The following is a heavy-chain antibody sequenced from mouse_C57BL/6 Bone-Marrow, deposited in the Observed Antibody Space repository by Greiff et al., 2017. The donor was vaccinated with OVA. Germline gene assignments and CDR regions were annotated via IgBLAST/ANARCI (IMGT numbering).Heavy chain of an antibody. V-gene: IGHV1-52*01. D-gene: IGHD2-3*01. CDR3: ARGGWLLYYFDD. J-gene: IGHJ2*01. CDR2: IDPSDSET. Sequence: QVQLQQPGAELVRPGSSVKLSCKASGYTFTSYWMHWVKQRPIQGLEWIGNIDPSDSETHYNQKFKDKATLTVDKSSSTAYMQLSSLTSEDSAVYYCARGGWLLYYFDDWGQGTTLTVSS. CDR1: GYTFTSYW.